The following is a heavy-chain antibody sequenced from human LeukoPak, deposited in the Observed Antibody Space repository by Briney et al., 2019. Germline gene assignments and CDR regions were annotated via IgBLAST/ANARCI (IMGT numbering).Heavy chain of an antibody. V-gene: IGHV4-4*07. CDR2: IYTSGST. Sequence: SETLSLTCTVSGGSISSYYWSWIRQPAGKGLEWIGRIYTSGSTNYNPSLKSRVTMSVDTSKNQFSLKLSSVTAADTAVYYCARAQADYGSGASFDYWGQGTLVTVSS. CDR1: GGSISSYY. J-gene: IGHJ4*02. CDR3: ARAQADYGSGASFDY. D-gene: IGHD3-10*01.